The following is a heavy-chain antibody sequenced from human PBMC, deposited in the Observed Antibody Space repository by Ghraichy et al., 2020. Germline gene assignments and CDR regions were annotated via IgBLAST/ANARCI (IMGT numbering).Heavy chain of an antibody. V-gene: IGHV3-7*03. CDR1: GFMFNDYW. D-gene: IGHD3/OR15-3a*01. CDR3: ARAAWTFDF. J-gene: IGHJ4*02. CDR2: IKKDGSEK. Sequence: GGSLRLSCAASGFMFNDYWMTWVRQAPGKGPEWVANIKKDGSEKYYGDSVKGRFTISRDNAKNSLYLQMNSLRAEDTAVYYCARAAWTFDFWGQGTLVTVSS.